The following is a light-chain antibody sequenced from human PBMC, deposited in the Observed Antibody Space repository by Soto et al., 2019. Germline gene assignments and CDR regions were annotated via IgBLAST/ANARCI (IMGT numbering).Light chain of an antibody. Sequence: QSALTQPRSVSGSPGQSVAISCTGTSSDVGGNDYVSWYQQHPGKAPKLIIYDVTKWPSGVPDRFSGSKSGNTASLTISGLQAEDEADYYCCSYAGSYTFVFGTGTKLTVL. J-gene: IGLJ1*01. CDR1: SSDVGGNDY. V-gene: IGLV2-11*01. CDR3: CSYAGSYTFV. CDR2: DVT.